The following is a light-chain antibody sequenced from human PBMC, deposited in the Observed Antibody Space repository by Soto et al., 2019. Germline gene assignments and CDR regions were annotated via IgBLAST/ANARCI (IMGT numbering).Light chain of an antibody. CDR3: CSWAGSNTFYF. Sequence: QSVLTQPASVSGSPGQSITISCTGTRRDVGSYNLVSWYQQLPGKAPKLIIYEVSKRPSGVSNRFSGSKSGNTASLTISGLQAEDEADYYCCSWAGSNTFYFFGTGTKVTVL. CDR2: EVS. CDR1: RRDVGSYNL. J-gene: IGLJ1*01. V-gene: IGLV2-23*02.